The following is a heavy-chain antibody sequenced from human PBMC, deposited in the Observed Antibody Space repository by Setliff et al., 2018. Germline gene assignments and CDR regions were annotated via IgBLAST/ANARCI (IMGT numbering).Heavy chain of an antibody. CDR1: GYAFTTYA. D-gene: IGHD3-10*01. J-gene: IGHJ6*03. CDR3: ARASRFGTTMWRGDYYMDV. V-gene: IGHV7-4-1*02. CDR2: INTNTGSP. Sequence: EASVKVSCKASGYAFTTYAITWMRQAPGQGLEYMGWINTNTGSPSYAQGFTGRFVFSLDTSVSTAYLQISSLKADDTAIYYCARASRFGTTMWRGDYYMDVWGKGTTVTVSS.